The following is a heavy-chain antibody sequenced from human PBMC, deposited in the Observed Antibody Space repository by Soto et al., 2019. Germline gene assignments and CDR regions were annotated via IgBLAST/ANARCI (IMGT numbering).Heavy chain of an antibody. J-gene: IGHJ4*02. Sequence: LRLSCAASGFTFSNAWMSWVRQAPGKGLEWVGRIKSKTDGGTTDYAAPVKGRFTISRDDSKNTLYLQMNSLKTEDTAVYYCTTGFVGYCSSTSCYTDDYWGQGTRVTVSS. V-gene: IGHV3-15*01. CDR1: GFTFSNAW. CDR3: TTGFVGYCSSTSCYTDDY. D-gene: IGHD2-2*02. CDR2: IKSKTDGGTT.